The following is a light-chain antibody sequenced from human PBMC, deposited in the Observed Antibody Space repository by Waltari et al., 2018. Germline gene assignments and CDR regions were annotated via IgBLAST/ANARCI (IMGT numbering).Light chain of an antibody. CDR3: GSYRYGSSLV. CDR1: SSDVGGYNF. V-gene: IGLV2-14*03. CDR2: DVT. J-gene: IGLJ2*01. Sequence: QSALTQPASVSGSPGQSIAIPCAGTSSDVGGYNFVSWYQQQPGKAPKTMVYDVTKRPSGVSDRFSGSKSGNTASLTSSGLQAEDEGDYYCGSYRYGSSLVFGGGTRLTVL.